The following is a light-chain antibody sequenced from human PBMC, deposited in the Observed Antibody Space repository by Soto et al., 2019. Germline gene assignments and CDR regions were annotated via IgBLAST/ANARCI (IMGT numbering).Light chain of an antibody. CDR3: CSYAGSYTWV. CDR1: SSDAGAYNR. Sequence: QSALTQPRSVSGSPGQSVTISCTGTSSDAGAYNRVSWYQQHPGKAPKLMIYDVTKRPSGVPDRFSGSKSGNTASLTISGLQVEDEADYYCCSYAGSYTWVFGGGTKLTVL. J-gene: IGLJ3*02. CDR2: DVT. V-gene: IGLV2-11*01.